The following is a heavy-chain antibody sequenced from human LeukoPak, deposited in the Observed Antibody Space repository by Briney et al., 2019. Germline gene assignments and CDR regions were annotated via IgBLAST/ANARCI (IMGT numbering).Heavy chain of an antibody. V-gene: IGHV1-46*01. J-gene: IGHJ5*02. CDR3: ARDSGYSSSWYAT. D-gene: IGHD6-13*01. CDR1: GYTFTSHY. CDR2: INPNGGGT. Sequence: ASVKVSCTASGYTFTSHYMHWVRQAPGQGLEWVGYINPNGGGTTYAQKFQGRVTMTRDTPTSTVYMELSSLRSEDTAVYYCARDSGYSSSWYATWGQGTLVTVSS.